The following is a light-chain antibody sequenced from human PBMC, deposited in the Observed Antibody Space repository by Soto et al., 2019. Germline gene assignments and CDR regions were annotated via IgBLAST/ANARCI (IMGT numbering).Light chain of an antibody. CDR2: STS. CDR3: QQYHYWPYT. V-gene: IGKV3-15*01. J-gene: IGKJ2*01. CDR1: QIVSSL. Sequence: VLTQSPATLSVSPGERVTLSCRASQIVSSLLAWYQQKPGQAPRLLSYSTSTRATGIPARFSGSGSGTEFTLTISSLQSEDFAIYYCQQYHYWPYTFGQGTNLEIK.